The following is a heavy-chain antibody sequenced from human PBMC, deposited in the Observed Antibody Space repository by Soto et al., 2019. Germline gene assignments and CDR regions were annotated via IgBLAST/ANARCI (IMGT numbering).Heavy chain of an antibody. CDR2: IIPIFGTA. CDR1: GGTFSSYA. Sequence: SVKVSCKASGGTFSSYAISWVRQAPGQGLEWMGGIIPIFGTANYAQKFQGRVTITADESTSTAYMELSSLTSEDTAVYYCAKPSIAVAGEGFDYWGQGTPVTVSS. D-gene: IGHD6-19*01. V-gene: IGHV1-69*13. J-gene: IGHJ4*02. CDR3: AKPSIAVAGEGFDY.